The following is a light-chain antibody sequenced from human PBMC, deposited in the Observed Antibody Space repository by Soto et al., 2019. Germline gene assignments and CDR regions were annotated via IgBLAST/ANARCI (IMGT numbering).Light chain of an antibody. CDR1: SSDIGGYNY. J-gene: IGLJ2*01. Sequence: HSALTQPASVSGSPGQSITISCTGTSSDIGGYNYVSWYQKHPGKAPQLMIYDVSNRPSGLSNRFSGSKSGNTASLTISGLQAEYAADYYCSSYTTISTVVFGGGTKVTVL. CDR2: DVS. CDR3: SSYTTISTVV. V-gene: IGLV2-14*03.